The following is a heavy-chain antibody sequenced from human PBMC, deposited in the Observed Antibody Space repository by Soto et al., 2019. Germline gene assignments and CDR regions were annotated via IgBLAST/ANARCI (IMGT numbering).Heavy chain of an antibody. J-gene: IGHJ6*02. CDR3: ARDQVTVVTHGYYYYGMDV. CDR1: GGSISSGGYY. V-gene: IGHV4-31*03. D-gene: IGHD2-21*02. Sequence: PSETLSLTCTVSGGSISSGGYYWSWIRQHPWKGLEWIGYIYYSGSTYYNPSLKSRVTISVDTSKNQFSLKLSSVTAADTAVYYCARDQVTVVTHGYYYYGMDVWGQGXTVTVYS. CDR2: IYYSGST.